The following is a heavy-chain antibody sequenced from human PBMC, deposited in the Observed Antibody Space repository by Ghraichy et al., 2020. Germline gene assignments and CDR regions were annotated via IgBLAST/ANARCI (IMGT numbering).Heavy chain of an antibody. CDR2: INPNSGGT. CDR1: GYTFTGYY. V-gene: IGHV1-2*06. J-gene: IGHJ4*02. Sequence: ASVKVSCKASGYTFTGYYMHWVRQAPGQGLEWMGRINPNSGGTNYAQKFQGRVTMTRDTSISTAYMELSRLRSDDTAVYYCARDQRTYGSGSRKNWELDYWGQGTLVTVSS. D-gene: IGHD3-10*01. CDR3: ARDQRTYGSGSRKNWELDY.